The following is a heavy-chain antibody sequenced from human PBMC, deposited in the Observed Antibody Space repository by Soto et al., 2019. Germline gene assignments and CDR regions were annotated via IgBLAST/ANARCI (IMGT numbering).Heavy chain of an antibody. CDR1: GYTFTSYA. CDR2: INAGNGNT. Sequence: GASVKVSCKASGYTFTSYAMHWVRQAPGQRLEWMGWINAGNGNTKYSQKFQGRVTITRDTSASTAYMELSSLRSEDTAVYYCAREGQLAPAFDYWGQGTLVTVS. D-gene: IGHD6-13*01. J-gene: IGHJ4*02. CDR3: AREGQLAPAFDY. V-gene: IGHV1-3*01.